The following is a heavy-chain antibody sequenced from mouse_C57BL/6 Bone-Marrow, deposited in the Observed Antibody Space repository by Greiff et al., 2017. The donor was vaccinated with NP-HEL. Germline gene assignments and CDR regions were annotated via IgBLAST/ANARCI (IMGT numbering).Heavy chain of an antibody. Sequence: VQLQQPGAELVRPGTSVKLSCKASGYTFTSYWMHWVKQRPGQGLEWIGVIDPSDSYTNYNQKFKGKATLTVDTSSSTAYMQLSSLTSADSAVYDCARCGDSSGGDDYAMDYWGQGTSVTVSS. V-gene: IGHV1-59*01. CDR3: ARCGDSSGGDDYAMDY. CDR1: GYTFTSYW. CDR2: IDPSDSYT. D-gene: IGHD3-2*02. J-gene: IGHJ4*01.